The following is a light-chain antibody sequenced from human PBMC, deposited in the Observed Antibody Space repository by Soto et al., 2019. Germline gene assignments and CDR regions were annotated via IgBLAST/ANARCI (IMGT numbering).Light chain of an antibody. CDR3: QQYNSYPAT. CDR1: QTISAW. J-gene: IGKJ1*01. V-gene: IGKV1-5*01. Sequence: DMQMTQSPSTLSTSVGDRVTITCRASQTISAWLAWYQQKPGKAPNLLIYDASTLQSGVPSRFSGSGSGTEFTLTISSLQPDDFATYYCQQYNSYPATFGQGTKVDIK. CDR2: DAS.